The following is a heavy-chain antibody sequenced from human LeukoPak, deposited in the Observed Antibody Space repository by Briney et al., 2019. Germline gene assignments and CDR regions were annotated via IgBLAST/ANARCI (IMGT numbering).Heavy chain of an antibody. V-gene: IGHV3-49*04. Sequence: PGGSLRLSCTASGFTFGDYAMTWVRQAPGKGLEWVGFIRSEVYGGTPEYAASVKGRFTISRDDSIGIAYLQMNSLRPEDTAVYYCARDSDVPFDYWGQGTLVTVSS. CDR1: GFTFGDYA. D-gene: IGHD3-16*01. J-gene: IGHJ4*02. CDR3: ARDSDVPFDY. CDR2: IRSEVYGGTP.